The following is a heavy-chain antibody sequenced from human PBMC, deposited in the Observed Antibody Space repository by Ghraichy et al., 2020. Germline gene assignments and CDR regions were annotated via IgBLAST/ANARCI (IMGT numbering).Heavy chain of an antibody. CDR1: GFTFGDYA. V-gene: IGHV3-49*03. CDR2: IRSKAYGGTT. D-gene: IGHD2-15*01. Sequence: GGSLRLSCTASGFTFGDYAMSWFRQAPGKGLEWVGFIRSKAYGGTTEYAASVKGRFTISRDDSKSIAYLQMNSLKTEDTAVYYCARSLAGCSGGSCYSKSGAFDIWGQGTMVTVSS. CDR3: ARSLAGCSGGSCYSKSGAFDI. J-gene: IGHJ3*02.